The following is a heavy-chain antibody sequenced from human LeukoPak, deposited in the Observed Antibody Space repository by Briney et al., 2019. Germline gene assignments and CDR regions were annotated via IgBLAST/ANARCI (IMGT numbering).Heavy chain of an antibody. V-gene: IGHV3-48*03. Sequence: RGSLRLSCAASGFTFSSYEMNWVRQAPGKGLEWVLYISSSGTTIYYADSVKGRFTISRDNAKNSLYLQMNSLRAEDTALYYCASFYDTSGRDYWGQGILVTVSS. CDR1: GFTFSSYE. CDR3: ASFYDTSGRDY. CDR2: ISSSGTTI. J-gene: IGHJ4*02. D-gene: IGHD3-22*01.